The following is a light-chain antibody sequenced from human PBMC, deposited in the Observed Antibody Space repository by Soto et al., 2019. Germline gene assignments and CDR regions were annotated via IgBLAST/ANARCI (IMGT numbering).Light chain of an antibody. J-gene: IGLJ1*01. Sequence: QSALTQPASVSGSPGQSITISCTGTSSDVGGYNYVSWYQQHPGKAPKLMIYEVSNRPSGVSNRFSGSKSGNTASLTISGLQAEDEADYSCSSYTSSSTHNYVFGTGTTVTVL. V-gene: IGLV2-14*01. CDR3: SSYTSSSTHNYV. CDR1: SSDVGGYNY. CDR2: EVS.